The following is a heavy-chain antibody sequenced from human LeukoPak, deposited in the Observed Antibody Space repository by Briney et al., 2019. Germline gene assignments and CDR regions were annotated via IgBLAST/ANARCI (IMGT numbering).Heavy chain of an antibody. Sequence: ASVKVSCKVSVYTLTELSMHWVRQAPGKGLEWMGGFDTEDGETIYAQKFQGRVTMTEDTSTDTAYMQLSSLRSEDTAVYYCATVRDCSGGSCLYWYFDLWGRGTLVTVSS. CDR3: ATVRDCSGGSCLYWYFDL. J-gene: IGHJ2*01. V-gene: IGHV1-24*01. D-gene: IGHD2-15*01. CDR2: FDTEDGET. CDR1: VYTLTELS.